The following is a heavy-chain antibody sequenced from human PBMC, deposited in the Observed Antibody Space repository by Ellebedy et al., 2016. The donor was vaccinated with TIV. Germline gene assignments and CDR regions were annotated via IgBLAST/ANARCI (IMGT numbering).Heavy chain of an antibody. Sequence: ASVKVSCKASGYDFTSYYIHWVRQAPGQGLEWMGIIHPRGASTAYAQKLQGRVILSRDASTSTVYMELRSLRSDDTAVYYCTREGTRCSSDYWGQGTLVTVSS. CDR2: IHPRGAST. CDR3: TREGTRCSSDY. CDR1: GYDFTSYY. D-gene: IGHD3-10*02. J-gene: IGHJ4*02. V-gene: IGHV1-46*04.